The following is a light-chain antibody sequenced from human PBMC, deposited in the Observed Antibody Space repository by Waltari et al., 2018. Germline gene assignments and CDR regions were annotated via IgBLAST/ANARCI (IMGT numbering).Light chain of an antibody. CDR2: GAS. CDR3: QQSFSSPWT. J-gene: IGKJ1*01. V-gene: IGKV1-39*01. Sequence: DIQMTQSPSSLSASIGDTITVTCRASQNIRTYLNWYQQKPAKAPKLLIFGASSLPRGVPSRFTGSASGTEFTLTITNLQPDDFATYFCQQSFSSPWTFGQGTRV. CDR1: QNIRTY.